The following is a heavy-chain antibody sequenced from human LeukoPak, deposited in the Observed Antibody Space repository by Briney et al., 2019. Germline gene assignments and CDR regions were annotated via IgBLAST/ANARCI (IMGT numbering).Heavy chain of an antibody. D-gene: IGHD6-19*01. V-gene: IGHV4-39*01. Sequence: SETLSLTCTVCGGSISSSSYYWGWIRQPPGKGLEWIGSIYYSGSTYYNPSLKSRVTISVDTSKNQFSLKLSSVTAADTAVYYCARHAGSGWSSSLYWYFDLWGRGTLVTVSS. CDR3: ARHAGSGWSSSLYWYFDL. CDR2: IYYSGST. J-gene: IGHJ2*01. CDR1: GGSISSSSYY.